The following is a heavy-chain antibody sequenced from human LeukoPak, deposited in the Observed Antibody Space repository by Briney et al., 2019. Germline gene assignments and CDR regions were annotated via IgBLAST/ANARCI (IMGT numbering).Heavy chain of an antibody. J-gene: IGHJ6*03. V-gene: IGHV3-74*01. CDR2: INTDGSST. Sequence: PGGSLRLSCAASGFTFSSYWMHWVRQAPGKGLVWVSRINTDGSSTSYADSVKGRFTISSDNAKNTLYLQMNSLRAEDTAVYYCARGIAVAGRYYYYYMDVWGKGTTVTVSS. D-gene: IGHD6-19*01. CDR1: GFTFSSYW. CDR3: ARGIAVAGRYYYYYMDV.